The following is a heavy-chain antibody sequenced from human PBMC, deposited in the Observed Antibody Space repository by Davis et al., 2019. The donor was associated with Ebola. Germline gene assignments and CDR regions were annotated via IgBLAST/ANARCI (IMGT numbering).Heavy chain of an antibody. D-gene: IGHD6-13*01. CDR1: GYTFTSYY. J-gene: IGHJ6*02. CDR2: ISGYTAHT. Sequence: AASVKVSCKTSGYTFTSYYIHWVRQAPGQGLEWMGWISGYTAHTYVTPSLEGRVTLSTDTSTRTVYMELRSLTSDDTAVYYCARGRRAAAGGMDYYYGVDVWGQGTTVTVSS. CDR3: ARGRRAAAGGMDYYYGVDV. V-gene: IGHV1-18*04.